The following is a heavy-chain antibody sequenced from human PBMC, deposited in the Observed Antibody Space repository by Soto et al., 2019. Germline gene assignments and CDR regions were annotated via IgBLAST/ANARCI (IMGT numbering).Heavy chain of an antibody. V-gene: IGHV3-30-3*01. D-gene: IGHD2-2*01. CDR2: ISYDGSNK. J-gene: IGHJ4*02. Sequence: QVQLVESGGSVVQPGLSLRLSCAASGFTFSSYAMHWVRQAPGKGLEWVAVISYDGSNKYYADSVKGRFTISRDNSKNTLDLQMNSLRAEDTAVYYCARNQLLHPMTTEGGFDYWGQGTLVTVSS. CDR1: GFTFSSYA. CDR3: ARNQLLHPMTTEGGFDY.